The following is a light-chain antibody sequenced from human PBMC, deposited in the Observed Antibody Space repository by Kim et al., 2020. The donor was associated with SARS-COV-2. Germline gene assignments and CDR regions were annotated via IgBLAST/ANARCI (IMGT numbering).Light chain of an antibody. Sequence: ASVGDRVTITCRASQGISNYLAWYQQKPGKVPKLLIYGAYTLQSGVPSRFSGSGSGTDFTLTISSLQPEDVATYYCQQYNNAPRTFGQGTKVDIK. J-gene: IGKJ1*01. V-gene: IGKV1-27*01. CDR3: QQYNNAPRT. CDR1: QGISNY. CDR2: GAY.